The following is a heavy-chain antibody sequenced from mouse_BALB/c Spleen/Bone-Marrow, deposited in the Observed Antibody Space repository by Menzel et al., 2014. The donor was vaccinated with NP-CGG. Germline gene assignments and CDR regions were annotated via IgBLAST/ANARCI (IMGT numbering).Heavy chain of an antibody. D-gene: IGHD2-2*01. J-gene: IGHJ3*01. V-gene: IGHV1-69*02. CDR1: GYTFTSYW. Sequence: VQRVESGAELVKPGASVKLSCKASGYTFTSYWMHWVKQRPGQGLEWIGEIDPSDSYTNYNQKFKGKATLTVDKSSSTAYMQLSSLTSEDSAVYYCASYYGYDGGFAYWGQGTLVTVSA. CDR2: IDPSDSYT. CDR3: ASYYGYDGGFAY.